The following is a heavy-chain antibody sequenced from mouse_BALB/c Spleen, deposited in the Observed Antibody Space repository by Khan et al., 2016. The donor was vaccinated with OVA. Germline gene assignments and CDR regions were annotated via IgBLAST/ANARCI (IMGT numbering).Heavy chain of an antibody. CDR2: IWSDGST. V-gene: IGHV2-6*02. J-gene: IGHJ4*01. Sequence: QVQLKESGPGLVAPSQSLSITCTVSGFSLTTYGVHWVRQPPGKGLEWLGVIWSDGSTTYNSALKFRLSISKDNSKSQVFLKMNSLKTADTAMDYCAGWGFYARDYWGQGTSVTVS. D-gene: IGHD1-1*02. CDR3: AGWGFYARDY. CDR1: GFSLTTYG.